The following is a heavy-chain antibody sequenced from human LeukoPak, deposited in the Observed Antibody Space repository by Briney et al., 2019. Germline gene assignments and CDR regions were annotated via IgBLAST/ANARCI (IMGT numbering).Heavy chain of an antibody. Sequence: GGSLRLSCVASRFTFSTSWMTWVRQAPGKGLEFVAGIKYDGTMESYVDSVNGRFTISRDNAKNSLYLQMNSLRVDDTAVYYCARDLNWPGPWGQGTLVTVTS. D-gene: IGHD5-24*01. CDR3: ARDLNWPGP. CDR2: IKYDGTME. V-gene: IGHV3-7*03. CDR1: RFTFSTSW. J-gene: IGHJ5*02.